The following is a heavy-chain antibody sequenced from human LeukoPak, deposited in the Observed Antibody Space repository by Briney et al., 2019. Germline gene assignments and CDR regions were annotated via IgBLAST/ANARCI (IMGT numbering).Heavy chain of an antibody. V-gene: IGHV1-69*04. D-gene: IGHD4-11*01. Sequence: ASVKVSCKASGGTFSSYAISWVRQAPGQGLEWMGRIIPIFGIANYAQKLQGRVTITADKSTSTAYMELSSLRSEDTAVYYCARDRTDYSNLYYGMDVWGQGTTVTVSS. CDR1: GGTFSSYA. CDR3: ARDRTDYSNLYYGMDV. CDR2: IIPIFGIA. J-gene: IGHJ6*02.